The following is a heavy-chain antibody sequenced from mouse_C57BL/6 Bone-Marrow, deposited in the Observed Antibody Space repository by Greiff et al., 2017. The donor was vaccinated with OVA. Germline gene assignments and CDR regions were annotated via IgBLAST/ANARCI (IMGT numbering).Heavy chain of an antibody. CDR3: ARGGFYYSNYVGWYFDV. CDR1: GYTFTSYW. D-gene: IGHD2-5*01. J-gene: IGHJ1*03. CDR2: IHPNSGST. V-gene: IGHV1-64*01. Sequence: QVQLQQPGAELVKPGASVKLSCKTSGYTFTSYWMHWVKQRPGQGLEWIGMIHPNSGSTNYNEKFKSKATLTVDKSSSTAYKQLSSLTSEDSAVYYCARGGFYYSNYVGWYFDVWSTGTTVTVSS.